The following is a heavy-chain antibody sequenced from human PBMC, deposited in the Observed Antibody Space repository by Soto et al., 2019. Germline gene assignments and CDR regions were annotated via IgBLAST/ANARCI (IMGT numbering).Heavy chain of an antibody. J-gene: IGHJ6*02. CDR2: IIPIFGTA. CDR3: AMVSHLYNWNYYV. CDR1: GGTFSSYA. Sequence: SVKVSCKASGGTFSSYAISWVRQAPGQGLEWMGGIIPIFGTANYAQKFQGRVTITADESTSTAYMELSRLRSEDTAVYYCAMVSHLYNWNYYVWSQGTTVTVSS. V-gene: IGHV1-69*13. D-gene: IGHD1-7*01.